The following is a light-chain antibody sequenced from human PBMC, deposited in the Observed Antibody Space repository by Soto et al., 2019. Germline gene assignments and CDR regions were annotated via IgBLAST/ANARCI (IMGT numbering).Light chain of an antibody. Sequence: DIQMTQSPSSLSASVGDRVTITCRASQSISNWLAWYQQKPGTAPKVLIYHASNLQSGVPSRFSGSGSGTHFTLTISSLQPEDFATYYCQQSYNSPFTFGPGTKVDIK. J-gene: IGKJ3*01. V-gene: IGKV1-39*01. CDR2: HAS. CDR1: QSISNW. CDR3: QQSYNSPFT.